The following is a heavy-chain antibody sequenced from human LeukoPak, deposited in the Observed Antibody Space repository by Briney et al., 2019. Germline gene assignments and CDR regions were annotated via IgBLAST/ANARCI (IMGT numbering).Heavy chain of an antibody. Sequence: PSETLSLTCAVYGGSFSGYYWSWIRQPPGKGLEWIGSIYYSGSTYYNPSLKSRVTISVDTSKNQFSLKLSSVTAADTAVYYCARRNRNWYFDLWGRGTLVTVSS. V-gene: IGHV4-34*01. CDR1: GGSFSGYY. CDR2: IYYSGST. D-gene: IGHD2/OR15-2a*01. J-gene: IGHJ2*01. CDR3: ARRNRNWYFDL.